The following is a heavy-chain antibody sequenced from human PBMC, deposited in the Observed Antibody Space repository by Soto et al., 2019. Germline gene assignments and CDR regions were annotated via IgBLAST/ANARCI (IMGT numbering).Heavy chain of an antibody. J-gene: IGHJ4*02. CDR1: GFTFSTYR. V-gene: IGHV3-21*01. CDR3: ASSMIVAGTFDS. D-gene: IGHD3-22*01. Sequence: EVQLVESGGGLVKPGGSLRLSCAASGFTFSTYRMNWVRQAPGKGLEWVSCISGSSTYIYYADSVKGRFTISRDNAKNSLYLEMNSLRAEDTAVYYCASSMIVAGTFDSWGQGTLVTVSS. CDR2: ISGSSTYI.